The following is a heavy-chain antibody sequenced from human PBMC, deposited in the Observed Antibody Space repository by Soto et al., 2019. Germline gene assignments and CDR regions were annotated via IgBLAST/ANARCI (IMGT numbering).Heavy chain of an antibody. Sequence: GGSLRLSCAASGFTFSSYSMNWVRQAPRKGLEWVSYISSSSSTIYYADSVKGRFTISRDNAKNSLYLQMNSLRDEDTAVYYCARSILMGFIAAAANNWWDPWGQGTLVTVSS. V-gene: IGHV3-48*02. CDR1: GFTFSSYS. D-gene: IGHD6-13*01. CDR3: ARSILMGFIAAAANNWWDP. J-gene: IGHJ5*02. CDR2: ISSSSSTI.